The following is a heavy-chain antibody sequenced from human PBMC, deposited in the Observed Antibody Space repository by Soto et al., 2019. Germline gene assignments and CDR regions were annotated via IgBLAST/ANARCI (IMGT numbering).Heavy chain of an antibody. Sequence: QVQLVESGGGLVKPGGSLRLSCAASGFTFSDYYMSWIRQAPGKGLEWVSYISSGSTIYYADSVKGRFTISRDNAKNSLYLQMNSLRAEDTAVYYCASQYSSRPDYWGQGTLVTVSS. CDR3: ASQYSSRPDY. CDR2: ISSGSTI. CDR1: GFTFSDYY. J-gene: IGHJ4*02. D-gene: IGHD6-13*01. V-gene: IGHV3-11*01.